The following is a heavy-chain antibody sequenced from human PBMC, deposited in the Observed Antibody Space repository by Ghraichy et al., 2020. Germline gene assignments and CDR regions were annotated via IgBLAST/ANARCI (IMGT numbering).Heavy chain of an antibody. D-gene: IGHD1-26*01. CDR2: IYTSGST. V-gene: IGHV4-59*01. J-gene: IGHJ6*03. CDR3: AREWDYNHYMDV. CDR1: AVSISGYY. Sequence: SETLSLTCIVSAVSISGYYWSWIRQPPGKGLEWIGNIYTSGSTNYNPSLKSRVTISVDRSKNQFSLKLSSVSAADTAVYYCAREWDYNHYMDVWGKGTTVTVSS.